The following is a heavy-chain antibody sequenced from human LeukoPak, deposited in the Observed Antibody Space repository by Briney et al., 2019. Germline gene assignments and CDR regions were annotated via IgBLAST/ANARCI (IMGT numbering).Heavy chain of an antibody. Sequence: SETLSLTCTVSGGSISNYYWSWIRQPPGKGLEWIGYIYYSGSTSYNPSLKSRVTISVDTSKNQFSLKLSSVTAADTAVYYCARQGRYYDSSGYLYYFDYWGQGTLVTVSS. CDR1: GGSISNYY. V-gene: IGHV4-59*08. CDR2: IYYSGST. CDR3: ARQGRYYDSSGYLYYFDY. J-gene: IGHJ4*02. D-gene: IGHD3-22*01.